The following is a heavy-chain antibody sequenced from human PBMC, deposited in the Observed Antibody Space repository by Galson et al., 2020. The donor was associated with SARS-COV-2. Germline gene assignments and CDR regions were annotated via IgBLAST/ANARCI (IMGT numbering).Heavy chain of an antibody. CDR1: GASVTSHY. CDR2: IYNSGST. Sequence: ASETLSLTCTVSGASVTSHYWSWIRQPPGKGLEWVAYIYNSGSTSVTTYYNPSLTSRVTIAVETSKNQVSLNLISVTAADTAVYYCARGHFGLDVWGQGTTVTVSS. CDR3: ARGHFGLDV. J-gene: IGHJ6*02. V-gene: IGHV4-59*02.